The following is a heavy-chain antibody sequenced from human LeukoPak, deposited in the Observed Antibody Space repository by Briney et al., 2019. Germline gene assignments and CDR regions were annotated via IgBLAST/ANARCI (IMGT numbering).Heavy chain of an antibody. D-gene: IGHD2-8*02. CDR3: ARSGVVYAYWYYYYMDV. Sequence: PGGSLRLSCAASGFTFDDYGMSWVRQAPGKGLEWVSGINWNGGSTGYADSVKGRFTISRDNAKNSLYLQMNSLRAEDTALYYCARSGVVYAYWYYYYMDVWGKGTTVTVSS. V-gene: IGHV3-20*04. CDR1: GFTFDDYG. J-gene: IGHJ6*03. CDR2: INWNGGST.